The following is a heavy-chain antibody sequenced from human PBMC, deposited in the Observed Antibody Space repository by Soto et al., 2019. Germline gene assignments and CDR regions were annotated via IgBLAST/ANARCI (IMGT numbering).Heavy chain of an antibody. CDR3: AKGYPGRYGMVV. CDR1: GFTFSSYA. CDR2: ISGSGGST. Sequence: EVQLLESGGGLVQPGESLRLSCAASGFTFSSYAMSCVRQAPGKGLEWVSAISGSGGSTYYADSVKGRFTISRDNSKNTLYLQMNSLRVEDTAVYYCAKGYPGRYGMVVWGQGTTVTVSS. D-gene: IGHD5-18*01. V-gene: IGHV3-23*01. J-gene: IGHJ6*02.